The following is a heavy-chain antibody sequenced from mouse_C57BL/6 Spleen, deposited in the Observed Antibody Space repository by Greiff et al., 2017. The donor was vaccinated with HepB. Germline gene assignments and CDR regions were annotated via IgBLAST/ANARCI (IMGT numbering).Heavy chain of an antibody. Sequence: QVQLQQSGPELVKPGASVKISCKASGYAFSSSWMNWVKQRPGKGLEWIGRIYPGDGDTNYNGKFKGKATLTADKSSSTAYMHLSSLTSEDSAVYFCARFHYGSSLWYFDVWGTGTTVTVSS. J-gene: IGHJ1*03. CDR2: IYPGDGDT. CDR1: GYAFSSSW. D-gene: IGHD1-1*01. V-gene: IGHV1-82*01. CDR3: ARFHYGSSLWYFDV.